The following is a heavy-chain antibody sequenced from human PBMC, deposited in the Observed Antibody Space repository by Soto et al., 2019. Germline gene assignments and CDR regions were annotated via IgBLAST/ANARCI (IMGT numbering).Heavy chain of an antibody. CDR3: AREVVVATTLGWFDP. Sequence: SETLSLTCTVSGGSISSYYWSWIRQPPGKGLERIGYIYYSGSTNYNPSLKSRVTISEDTSKNQISLHLKSVTAADTAVYYCAREVVVATTLGWFDPWGQGTLVTVSS. D-gene: IGHD2-15*01. J-gene: IGHJ5*02. CDR1: GGSISSYY. CDR2: IYYSGST. V-gene: IGHV4-59*01.